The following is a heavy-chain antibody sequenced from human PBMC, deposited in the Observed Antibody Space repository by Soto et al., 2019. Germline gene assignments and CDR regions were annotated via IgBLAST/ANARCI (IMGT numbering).Heavy chain of an antibody. J-gene: IGHJ3*02. Sequence: GGSLRLSCAASGFTFSSYAMSWVRQAPGKGLEWVSAISGSGGSTYYADSVKGRFTISRDNSKNTLYLQMNSLRAEDTAVYYCARDKGLGGTSGPHDAFDIWGQGTMVTVSS. CDR3: ARDKGLGGTSGPHDAFDI. CDR2: ISGSGGST. V-gene: IGHV3-23*01. D-gene: IGHD3-16*01. CDR1: GFTFSSYA.